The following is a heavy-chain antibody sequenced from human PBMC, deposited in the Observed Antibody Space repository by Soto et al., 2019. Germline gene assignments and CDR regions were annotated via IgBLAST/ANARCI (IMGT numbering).Heavy chain of an antibody. V-gene: IGHV1-24*01. Sequence: ASVKVSCKVSGYTLTELSMHWVRQAPGKGLEWMGGFDPEDGETIYAQKFQGRVTMTEDTSTDTAYMELSSLRSEDTAVYYCATTRSRLFKSGYYYGMDVWGQGTTVTVSS. D-gene: IGHD3-10*01. CDR3: ATTRSRLFKSGYYYGMDV. CDR1: GYTLTELS. J-gene: IGHJ6*02. CDR2: FDPEDGET.